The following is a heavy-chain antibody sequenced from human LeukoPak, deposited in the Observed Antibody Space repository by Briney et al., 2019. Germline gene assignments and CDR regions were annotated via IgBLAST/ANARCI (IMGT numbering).Heavy chain of an antibody. CDR2: INPSGGST. CDR1: GYTFTSYY. D-gene: IGHD2-2*02. CDR3: AQTGCSSTSCYNPNWFDP. J-gene: IGHJ5*02. V-gene: IGHV1-46*03. Sequence: ASVKVSCKASGYTFTSYYMHWVRQAPGQGLEWMGIINPSGGSTSYAQKFQGRVTMTRDTSTSTVYMELSSLRSEDTAVYYCAQTGCSSTSCYNPNWFDPWGQGTLVTVSS.